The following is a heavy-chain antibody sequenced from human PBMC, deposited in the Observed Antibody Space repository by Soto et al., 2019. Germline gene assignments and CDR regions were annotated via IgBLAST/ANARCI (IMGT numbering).Heavy chain of an antibody. CDR1: GGSISSYY. D-gene: IGHD5-18*01. V-gene: IGHV4-59*08. CDR3: ARHTYSYGAYYYDY. J-gene: IGHJ4*02. Sequence: PSETLSLTCTVSGGSISSYYWSWIRQAPGKGLEWIGYIYYSGSTNYNPSLKSRVTISIDTSKNQFSLKLSSVTAADTAVYYCARHTYSYGAYYYDYWGQGTLVTVSS. CDR2: IYYSGST.